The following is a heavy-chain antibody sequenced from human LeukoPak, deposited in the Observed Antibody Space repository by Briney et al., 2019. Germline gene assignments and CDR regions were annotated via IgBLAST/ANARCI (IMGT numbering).Heavy chain of an antibody. V-gene: IGHV4-39*07. D-gene: IGHD1-7*01. Sequence: PSETLSLTCTVSGGSISSSSYYWGWIRQPPGKGLEWIGEINHSGSTYYNPSLKSRVTISVDTSKNQFSLKLSSVTAADTAVYYCARIRGYNWNYGDYWGQGTLVTVSS. CDR1: GGSISSSSYY. CDR3: ARIRGYNWNYGDY. J-gene: IGHJ4*02. CDR2: INHSGST.